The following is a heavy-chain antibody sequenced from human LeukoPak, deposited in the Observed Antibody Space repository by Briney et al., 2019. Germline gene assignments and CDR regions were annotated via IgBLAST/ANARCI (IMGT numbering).Heavy chain of an antibody. CDR3: ARVSSDSSGYHFDY. J-gene: IGHJ4*02. D-gene: IGHD3-22*01. V-gene: IGHV1-2*02. CDR2: INPNSGGT. Sequence: ASVKVSCKASGYTFTGYYKHWVRQAPGQGLEWMGWINPNSGGTNYAQKFQGRVTMTRDTSISTAYMELSRLRSDDTAVYYCARVSSDSSGYHFDYWGQGTLVTVSS. CDR1: GYTFTGYY.